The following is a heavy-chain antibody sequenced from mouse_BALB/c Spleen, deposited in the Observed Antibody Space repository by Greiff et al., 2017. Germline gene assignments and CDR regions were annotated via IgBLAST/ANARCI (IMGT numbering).Heavy chain of an antibody. CDR1: GYTFSSYW. J-gene: IGHJ4*01. CDR3: ARAGYGYLYAMDY. V-gene: IGHV1-9*01. D-gene: IGHD1-2*01. CDR2: IIPGSGST. Sequence: QVQLQQSGAELVKPGASVKISCKATGYTFSSYWIEWVKQRPGHGLEWIGEIIPGSGSTNYNEKFKGKATFTADTSSNTAYMQLSSLTSEDSAVYYYARAGYGYLYAMDYWGQGTSVTVSS.